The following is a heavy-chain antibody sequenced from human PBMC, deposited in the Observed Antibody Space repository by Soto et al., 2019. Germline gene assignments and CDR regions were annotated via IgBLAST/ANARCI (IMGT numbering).Heavy chain of an antibody. V-gene: IGHV3-23*01. CDR3: AKGDTAMVGGFDY. CDR2: ISGSGGST. J-gene: IGHJ4*02. D-gene: IGHD5-18*01. CDR1: GFTFSSYA. Sequence: EVQLLESGGGLVQPGGSLRLSCAASGFTFSSYAMSWVRQAPGKGLEWVSAISGSGGSTYYADSVKGRFTISRDNSKNTLYLQMNSLRAGDTAVYYCAKGDTAMVGGFDYWGQGTLVTVSS.